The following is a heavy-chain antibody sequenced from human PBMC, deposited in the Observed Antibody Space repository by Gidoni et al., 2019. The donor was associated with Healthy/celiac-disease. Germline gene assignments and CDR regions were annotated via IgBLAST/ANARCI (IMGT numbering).Heavy chain of an antibody. V-gene: IGHV3-43*02. J-gene: IGHJ4*02. Sequence: EVQLVESGGGVVQPGGSLRLSCAASGFTFDDYAMHWVRQAPGKGLEWVSLISGDGGSTYYADSVKGRFTISRDNSKNSLYLQMNSLRTEDTALYYCAKDIDPAAGNFGRKWQTGAAFDYWGQGTLVTVSS. CDR1: GFTFDDYA. CDR2: ISGDGGST. CDR3: AKDIDPAAGNFGRKWQTGAAFDY. D-gene: IGHD1-1*01.